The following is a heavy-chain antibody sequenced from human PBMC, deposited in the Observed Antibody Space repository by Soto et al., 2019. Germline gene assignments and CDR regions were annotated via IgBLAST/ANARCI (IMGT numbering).Heavy chain of an antibody. CDR1: GYTFTRSG. V-gene: IGHV1-18*01. D-gene: IGHD6-6*01. Sequence: QVHLVQSGDEVKKPGASVKVSCKASGYTFTRSGISWVRQAPGQGLEWMGWISTYNGDTNYAQNCQSRVTMTTDTSTSTAYLELRSLRSDDTAVYYCARAGAAPYYYYGMDVWGQGTTVTVSS. CDR3: ARAGAAPYYYYGMDV. J-gene: IGHJ6*02. CDR2: ISTYNGDT.